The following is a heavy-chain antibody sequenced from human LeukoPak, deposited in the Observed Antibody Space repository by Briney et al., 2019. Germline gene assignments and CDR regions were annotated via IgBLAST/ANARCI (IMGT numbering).Heavy chain of an antibody. CDR1: GFTFSSFG. CDR2: LYSDGSDS. D-gene: IGHD2-15*01. V-gene: IGHV3-33*03. Sequence: PGKSLRLSCAASGFTFSSFGMHWVRQAPGKGLEWVSVLYSDGSDSLYADSVKGRFTISRDNSKSTLYLQVNILRAEDTAVYYCAKGGRSWTPKYYFDCWGQGTVVTVSS. CDR3: AKGGRSWTPKYYFDC. J-gene: IGHJ4*02.